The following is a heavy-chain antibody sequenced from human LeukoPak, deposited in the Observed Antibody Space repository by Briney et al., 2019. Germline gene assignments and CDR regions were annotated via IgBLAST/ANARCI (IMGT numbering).Heavy chain of an antibody. J-gene: IGHJ4*02. CDR1: GFTFSDYY. CDR2: ISSSSSYT. Sequence: GGSLRLSRAASGFTFSDYYMIWIRQAPGKGLEWVSSISSSSSYTIYADSVKGRLTISRDNAKNSLYMQMNSLRAEDTAVYYCALSTATGRYFDYWGQGTLVTVSS. CDR3: ALSTATGRYFDY. D-gene: IGHD5-18*01. V-gene: IGHV3-11*03.